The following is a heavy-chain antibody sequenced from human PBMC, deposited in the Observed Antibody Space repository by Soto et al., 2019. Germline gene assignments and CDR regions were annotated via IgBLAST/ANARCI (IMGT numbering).Heavy chain of an antibody. V-gene: IGHV3-66*01. J-gene: IGHJ4*02. CDR2: IYSGGST. CDR1: GFTVSSNY. Sequence: EVQLVESGGGLVQPGGSLRLSCAASGFTVSSNYMSWVRQAPGKGLEWVSVIYSGGSTYYADSVKGRFTISRDNSKNTLYLQMNTLRADDTAVYYCARDRDHYFDYWGQGTLVTVSS. CDR3: ARDRDHYFDY.